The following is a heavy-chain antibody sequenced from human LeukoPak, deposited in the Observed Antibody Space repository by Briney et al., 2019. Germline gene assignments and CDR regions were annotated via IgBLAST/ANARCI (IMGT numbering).Heavy chain of an antibody. V-gene: IGHV4-30-2*01. CDR2: IYHSGST. D-gene: IGHD5-18*01. CDR1: GGSISSGGYY. Sequence: PSETLSLTCTVSGGSISSGGYYWSWIRQPPGKGLEWIGYIYHSGSTYYNPSLKSRVTISVDRSKNQFSLKLSSVTAADTAVYYCARTDTAMFYIDYWGQGTLVTVSS. CDR3: ARTDTAMFYIDY. J-gene: IGHJ4*02.